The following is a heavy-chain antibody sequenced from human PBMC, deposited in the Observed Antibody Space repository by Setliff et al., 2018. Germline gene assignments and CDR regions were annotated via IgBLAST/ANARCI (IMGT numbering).Heavy chain of an antibody. CDR1: SYSITSGYY. V-gene: IGHV4-38-2*02. CDR3: ARHLWGRWMATSSDYFDY. CDR2: LFHTGTP. J-gene: IGHJ4*02. Sequence: SETLSLTCTVSSYSITSGYYWGWIRQSPGKGLEWLGSLFHTGTPYYNPSLQSRLTMSVDTSNNQFSLKLNSVTADDAAVYYCARHLWGRWMATSSDYFDYWGQGSLVTVSS. D-gene: IGHD5-12*01.